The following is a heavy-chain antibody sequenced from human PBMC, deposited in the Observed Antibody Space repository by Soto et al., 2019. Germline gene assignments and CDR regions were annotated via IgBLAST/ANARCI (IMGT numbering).Heavy chain of an antibody. CDR1: GGYIRSGGYY. J-gene: IGHJ3*02. D-gene: IGHD5-18*01. CDR2: IYYSGST. CDR3: ARWGKMWIQESAFDI. V-gene: IGHV4-31*03. Sequence: PSETLSLTCTVSGGYIRSGGYYWSWIRQHPGKGLEWIGYIYYSGSTYYNPSLKSRVTISVDTSKNQFSLKLSSVTAADTAVYYCARWGKMWIQESAFDIWGQGTMVTVSS.